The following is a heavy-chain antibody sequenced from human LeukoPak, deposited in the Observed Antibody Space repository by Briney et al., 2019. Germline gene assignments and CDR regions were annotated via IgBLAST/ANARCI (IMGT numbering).Heavy chain of an antibody. Sequence: ASVKVSCEAPGYTFTGYYTHCVPQAPGQGLEWMAWINPNSGDTKYAQKFQGRVTMTRDTTISTAYMELSRLRSDDTAVFYCATLMAHLDYWGQGTLVTVSS. D-gene: IGHD2-8*01. V-gene: IGHV1-2*02. CDR1: GYTFTGYY. CDR3: ATLMAHLDY. J-gene: IGHJ4*02. CDR2: INPNSGDT.